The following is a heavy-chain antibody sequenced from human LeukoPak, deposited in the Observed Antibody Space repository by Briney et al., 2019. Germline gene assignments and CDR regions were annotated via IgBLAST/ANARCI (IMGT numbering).Heavy chain of an antibody. D-gene: IGHD3-16*02. CDR3: TTDNSYRLLDY. J-gene: IGHJ4*02. CDR1: GGSFSGYY. CDR2: IKSKTDGGTT. V-gene: IGHV3-15*01. Sequence: ETLSLTCAVYGGSFSGYYWSWIRQPPGKGLEWVGRIKSKTDGGTTDYAAPVKGRFTISRDDSKNTLYLQMNSLKTEDTAVYYCTTDNSYRLLDYWGQGTLVTVSS.